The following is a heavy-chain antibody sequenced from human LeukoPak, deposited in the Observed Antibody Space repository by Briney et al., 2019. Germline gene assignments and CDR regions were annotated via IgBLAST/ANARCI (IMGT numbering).Heavy chain of an antibody. Sequence: SETLSLTCTVSGDSMNGLSWSWIRQSPGKGLEWVAYIYDTGNTNTSPSLKRRVTLSVETSKKQFSLRLSSVTAADTAVYYCARGVRVGFSSYYFDYWGQGTLVTASS. CDR2: IYDTGNT. CDR1: GDSMNGLS. D-gene: IGHD6-6*01. CDR3: ARGVRVGFSSYYFDY. J-gene: IGHJ4*02. V-gene: IGHV4-59*11.